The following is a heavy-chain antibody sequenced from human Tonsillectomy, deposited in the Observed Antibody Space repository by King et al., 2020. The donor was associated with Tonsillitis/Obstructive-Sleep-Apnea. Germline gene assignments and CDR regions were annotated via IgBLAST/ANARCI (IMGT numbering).Heavy chain of an antibody. Sequence: VQLQESGPGLVKPSETLSLTCTVSGGSISSYYWSWIRQPPGKGLEWIGYIYYSGSTNYNPSLKSRVTISVDTSKNQFSLKLSSVTAADTAVNYCSRARRNSSGYYFHCDYWGQGTLVTVSS. CDR1: GGSISSYY. CDR2: IYYSGST. V-gene: IGHV4-59*01. CDR3: SRARRNSSGYYFHCDY. D-gene: IGHD3-22*01. J-gene: IGHJ4*02.